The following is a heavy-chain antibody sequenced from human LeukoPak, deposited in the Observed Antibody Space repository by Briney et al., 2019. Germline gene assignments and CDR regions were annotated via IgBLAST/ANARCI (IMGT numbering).Heavy chain of an antibody. V-gene: IGHV4-59*01. CDR3: ARIPGWFGESPAAHFDY. Sequence: SETLSLTCTVSGGSISSYYWSWIRQPPGKGLEWIGYIYYSGSTNYNPSLKSRVTISVDTSKNQFSLKLSSMTAADTAVYYCARIPGWFGESPAAHFDYWGQGTLVTVSS. D-gene: IGHD3-10*01. CDR1: GGSISSYY. J-gene: IGHJ4*02. CDR2: IYYSGST.